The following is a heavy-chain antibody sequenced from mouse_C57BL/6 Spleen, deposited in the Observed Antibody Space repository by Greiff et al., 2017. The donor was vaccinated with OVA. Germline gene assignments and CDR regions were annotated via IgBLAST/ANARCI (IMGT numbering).Heavy chain of an antibody. CDR2: ISSGGDYI. J-gene: IGHJ2*01. CDR1: GFTFSSYA. V-gene: IGHV5-9-1*02. CDR3: TRVYYGSSQYYFDY. D-gene: IGHD1-1*01. Sequence: EVKVEESGEGLVKPGGSLKLSCAASGFTFSSYAMSWVRQTPEKRLEWVAYISSGGDYIYYADTVKGRFTISRDNARNTLYLQMSSLKSEDTAMYYCTRVYYGSSQYYFDYWGQGTTLTVSS.